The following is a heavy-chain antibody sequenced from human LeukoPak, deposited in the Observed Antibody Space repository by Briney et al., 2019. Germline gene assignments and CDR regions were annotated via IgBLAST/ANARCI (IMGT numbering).Heavy chain of an antibody. D-gene: IGHD5-18*01. CDR1: GFTFSSYG. J-gene: IGHJ4*02. CDR3: AKCIIDTAMGPDY. CDR2: ISYDGSNK. Sequence: GGSLRLSCAASGFTFSSYGMHWVRQAPGKGLEWVAVISYDGSNKYYADSVKGRFTISRDNSKNTLYLQMNSLRAEDTAVYYCAKCIIDTAMGPDYWGQGTLVTVSS. V-gene: IGHV3-30*18.